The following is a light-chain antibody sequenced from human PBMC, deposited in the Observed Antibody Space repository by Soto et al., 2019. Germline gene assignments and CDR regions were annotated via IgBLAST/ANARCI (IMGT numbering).Light chain of an antibody. V-gene: IGKV3-15*01. J-gene: IGKJ4*01. CDR1: QTLYNN. CDR3: QQYSDWPLT. Sequence: EIVMTQSPATLSVSPGERATLSCRASQTLYNNLAWYQQKLGQAPRLLIYGASARATDIPARFSGSGSGTEXXXTIXXLQSEDFAIYYCQQYSDWPLTFGGGTKVEIK. CDR2: GAS.